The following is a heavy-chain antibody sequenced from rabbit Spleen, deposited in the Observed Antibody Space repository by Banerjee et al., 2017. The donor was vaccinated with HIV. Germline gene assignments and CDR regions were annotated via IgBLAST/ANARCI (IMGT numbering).Heavy chain of an antibody. J-gene: IGHJ3*01. CDR2: IDPVFGIT. Sequence: QLEESAGGLVQPGGSLKLSCKASGFTLSSFYMNWVRQAPGKGLEWIGYIDPVFGITYYANWVNGRFSISSDNAQSTVDLKMTSLTAADTATYFCARAIVPWLGLTRLDLWGPGTLVTVS. CDR3: ARAIVPWLGLTRLDL. D-gene: IGHD4-1*01. CDR1: GFTLSSFY. V-gene: IGHV1S7*01.